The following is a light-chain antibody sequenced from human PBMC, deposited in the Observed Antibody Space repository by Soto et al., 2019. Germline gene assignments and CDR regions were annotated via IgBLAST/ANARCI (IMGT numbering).Light chain of an antibody. Sequence: QSALTQPASVSGSPGQSITISCTGTTSDVGGYNSVSWYQQHPGKAPKLMIYDVTNRPSGVSNRFSGSKSGNTATLTISGLQAEDEADYYCGSYTSSSTVAFCFFGTGTKVTV. V-gene: IGLV2-14*03. J-gene: IGLJ1*01. CDR3: GSYTSSSTVAFCF. CDR2: DVT. CDR1: TSDVGGYNS.